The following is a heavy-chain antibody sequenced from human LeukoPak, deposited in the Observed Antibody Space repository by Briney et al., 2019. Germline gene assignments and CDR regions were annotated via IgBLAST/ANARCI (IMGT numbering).Heavy chain of an antibody. D-gene: IGHD3-10*01. J-gene: IGHJ6*04. CDR3: ARGVVRGVTSYYYYGMDV. CDR2: ISAYNGNT. V-gene: IGHV1-18*04. CDR1: GYTFTSYG. Sequence: ASVKVSCKASGYTFTSYGISCVRQAPGQGLEWMGWISAYNGNTNYAQKLQGRVTMTTDTSTSTAYMELRSLRSDDTAVYYCARGVVRGVTSYYYYGMDVWGKGTTVTVSS.